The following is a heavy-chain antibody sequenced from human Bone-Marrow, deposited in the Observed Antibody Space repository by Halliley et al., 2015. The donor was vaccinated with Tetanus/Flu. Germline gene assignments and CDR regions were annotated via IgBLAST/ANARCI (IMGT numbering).Heavy chain of an antibody. J-gene: IGHJ4*02. CDR3: AGSRVGGSRGLDS. V-gene: IGHV4-59*03. CDR2: IYYTGDT. D-gene: IGHD1-26*01. CDR1: GGSITDFY. Sequence: TLSLTCSVSGGSITDFYWTWIRQPPGKGLEYIGYIYYTGDTNYNPSLRGRVTISVDTSKNQFSLKLNSVTAADTAAYYCAGSRVGGSRGLDSWGRGILVTISS.